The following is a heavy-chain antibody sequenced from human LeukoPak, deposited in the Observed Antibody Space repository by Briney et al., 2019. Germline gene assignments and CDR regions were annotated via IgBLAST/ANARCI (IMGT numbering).Heavy chain of an antibody. J-gene: IGHJ5*01. V-gene: IGHV3-23*01. D-gene: IGHD3-10*01. Sequence: GGSLRLSCTASGFTFSIYAMSWVRQAPGRVLEWVSAITSSGDTTFYADSVRGRFTISRDNSKNTLYLQMSSLRAEDTAVFYCAKDRPNYFGSNGHYYRRNGDSWGQGTLVTVSS. CDR1: GFTFSIYA. CDR3: AKDRPNYFGSNGHYYRRNGDS. CDR2: ITSSGDTT.